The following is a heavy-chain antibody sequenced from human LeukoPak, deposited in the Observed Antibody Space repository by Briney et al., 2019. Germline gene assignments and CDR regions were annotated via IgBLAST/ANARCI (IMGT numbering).Heavy chain of an antibody. D-gene: IGHD2-2*01. CDR2: ISSSSYI. CDR3: ARDIKRYCSSTSCYGFDY. V-gene: IGHV3-21*01. J-gene: IGHJ4*02. Sequence: GGSLRLSCAASGFTFSSYSMNWVRQAPGKGLEWVSSISSSSYIYYADSVKGRFTISRDNSKNTLYLQMNSLRAEDTAVYYCARDIKRYCSSTSCYGFDYWGQGTLVTVSS. CDR1: GFTFSSYS.